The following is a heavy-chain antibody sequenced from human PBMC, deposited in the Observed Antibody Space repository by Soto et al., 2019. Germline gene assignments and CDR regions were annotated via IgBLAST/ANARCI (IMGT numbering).Heavy chain of an antibody. D-gene: IGHD4-17*01. CDR2: VYYSGTT. V-gene: IGHV4-61*01. J-gene: IGHJ4*02. CDR3: ARTTAVPNTLRSRYFFDY. CDR1: GGSVSDKTYY. Sequence: SETLSLTCSVSGGSVSDKTYYWSWIRQPPGKRLEWSGYVYYSGTTNYNPSLKSRVTISVDLCKNRFSLRLSSVTTADTAIYYCARTTAVPNTLRSRYFFDYWGQGTLVTVSS.